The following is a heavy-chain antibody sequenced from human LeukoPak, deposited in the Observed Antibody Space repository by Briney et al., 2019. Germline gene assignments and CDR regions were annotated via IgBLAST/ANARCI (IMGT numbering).Heavy chain of an antibody. CDR3: TRDGVQGYFDN. Sequence: PGGSLRLSCAASGFTFSSYWMYWVRQAPGKGLVWVSRINSDGSSTSYADSVKGRFTISRDNAKNTLYLQMNSPRGEDTAVYYCTRDGVQGYFDNWGQGTLVTVSS. J-gene: IGHJ4*02. CDR2: INSDGSST. D-gene: IGHD1-1*01. V-gene: IGHV3-74*01. CDR1: GFTFSSYW.